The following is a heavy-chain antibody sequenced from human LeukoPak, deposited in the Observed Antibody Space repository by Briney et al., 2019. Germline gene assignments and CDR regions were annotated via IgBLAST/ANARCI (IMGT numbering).Heavy chain of an antibody. CDR1: GGSISSYY. Sequence: SETRSLTCTVSGGSISSYYWSWIRQPPGKGLEWIGYIYYSGSTNYNPSLKSRVTISVDTSKNQFSLKLSSVTAADTAVYYCARGELLTFFDYWGQGTPVTVSS. CDR3: ARGELLTFFDY. CDR2: IYYSGST. D-gene: IGHD3-10*01. V-gene: IGHV4-59*01. J-gene: IGHJ4*02.